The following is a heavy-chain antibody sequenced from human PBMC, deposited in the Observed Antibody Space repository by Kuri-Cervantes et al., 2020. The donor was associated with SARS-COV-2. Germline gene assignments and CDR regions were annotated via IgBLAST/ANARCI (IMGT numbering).Heavy chain of an antibody. CDR1: GFTFSSYA. CDR2: ISYDGSNK. V-gene: IGHV3-30-3*01. Sequence: CAASGFTFSSYAMHWVRQAPGKGLGWVAVISYDGSNKYSADSVKGRFTISRDNSKNTLYLQMNSLRAEDTAVYYCAKDVRAETPVMTGRPDYWGQGTLVTVSS. CDR3: AKDVRAETPVMTGRPDY. J-gene: IGHJ4*02. D-gene: IGHD2-21*02.